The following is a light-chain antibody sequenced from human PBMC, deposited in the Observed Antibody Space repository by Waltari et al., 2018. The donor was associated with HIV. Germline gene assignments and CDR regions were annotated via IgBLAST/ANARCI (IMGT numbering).Light chain of an antibody. CDR2: GGS. V-gene: IGKV3-15*01. CDR3: QQYNEWLALT. Sequence: ILLTQSPATVSVLPGERATLSCTANQSLFSKVYWYQQRPGPAPRLLIYGGSTRVTVIPERFSGSGSGTEFTLTISNLQSEDVGVYYCQQYNEWLALTFGGGTKVEV. J-gene: IGKJ4*01. CDR1: QSLFSK.